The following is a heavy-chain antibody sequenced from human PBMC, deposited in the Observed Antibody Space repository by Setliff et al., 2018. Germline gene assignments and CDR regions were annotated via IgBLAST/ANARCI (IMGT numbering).Heavy chain of an antibody. CDR3: AREGVDTRSSTDYRYYMDV. J-gene: IGHJ6*03. Sequence: SVKVSCKASGGTFSSYGISWVRQAPGQGLEWMGGTIPSFGSTNYAQRFQGRVTIITDESTSTAYMELSSLRTEDSAAYYCAREGVDTRSSTDYRYYMDVWGKGTTVTVSS. CDR2: TIPSFGST. CDR1: GGTFSSYG. D-gene: IGHD5-18*01. V-gene: IGHV1-69*05.